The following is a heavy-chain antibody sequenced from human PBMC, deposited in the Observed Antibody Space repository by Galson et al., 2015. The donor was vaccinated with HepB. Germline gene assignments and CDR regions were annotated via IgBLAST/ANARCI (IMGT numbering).Heavy chain of an antibody. CDR1: GGTFSSYA. Sequence: SVKVSCKASGGTFSSYAISWVRQAPGQGLEWMGGIIPIFGTANYAQKFQGRVTITADESTSTAYMELSSLRSEDTAVYYCARVRYTYYYDSSGYFDYWGQGTLVTVSS. CDR3: ARVRYTYYYDSSGYFDY. V-gene: IGHV1-69*13. J-gene: IGHJ4*02. CDR2: IIPIFGTA. D-gene: IGHD3-22*01.